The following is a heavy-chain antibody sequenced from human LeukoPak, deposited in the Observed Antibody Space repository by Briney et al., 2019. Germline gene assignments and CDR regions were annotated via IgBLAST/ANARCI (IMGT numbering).Heavy chain of an antibody. D-gene: IGHD3-22*01. CDR2: IYYTGNT. J-gene: IGHJ4*02. CDR3: AGGPAYLDSVPNS. Sequence: SETLSLTCTVSDYSISSRYYWGWIRQHPVKGLEWLGYIYYTGNTASNPSLQSRLTISRDTSENQFSLSLTSVTAADTAVYYCAGGPAYLDSVPNSWGQGTLVTVSS. CDR1: DYSISSRYY. V-gene: IGHV4-31*03.